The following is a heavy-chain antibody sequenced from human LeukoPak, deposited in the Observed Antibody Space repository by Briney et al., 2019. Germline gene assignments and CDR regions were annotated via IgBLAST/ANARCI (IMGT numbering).Heavy chain of an antibody. CDR1: GFTFSTYA. CDR2: VSGSSGST. D-gene: IGHD5-18*01. Sequence: GGSLRLSCAASGFTFSTYAMSWVRQAPGKGLEWASGVSGSSGSTYSADSVKGRFTISRDNSKSTPFLQMNSLRAEDTAVYYCAKMARYSYVGVYYFDYWGQGTLVTVSS. J-gene: IGHJ4*02. V-gene: IGHV3-23*01. CDR3: AKMARYSYVGVYYFDY.